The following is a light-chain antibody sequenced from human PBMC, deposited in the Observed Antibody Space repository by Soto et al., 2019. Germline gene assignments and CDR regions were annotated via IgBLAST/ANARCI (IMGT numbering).Light chain of an antibody. Sequence: DIQMTQSPSTLSASVGDRVTITCRASQSISSWLAWYQQKPGKAPNLLIYKASTLESGVPSRFSGSGSWTEFTLTISSLQPDYFATYYCQQYNSYWTFGQGTKVEIK. CDR3: QQYNSYWT. CDR1: QSISSW. CDR2: KAS. J-gene: IGKJ1*01. V-gene: IGKV1-5*03.